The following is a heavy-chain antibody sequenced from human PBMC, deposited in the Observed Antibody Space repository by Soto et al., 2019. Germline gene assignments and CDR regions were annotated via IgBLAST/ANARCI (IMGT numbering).Heavy chain of an antibody. CDR2: INPSGGST. V-gene: IGHV1-46*01. CDR1: GYTLTSYY. J-gene: IGHJ3*02. CDR3: ARDLTRSEGFYDAFDI. D-gene: IGHD3-10*01. Sequence: ASVKVSCKSSGYTLTSYYMHWVRQAPGQGLEWMGIINPSGGSTSYAQKFQGRVTMTRDTSTSTVYMELSSLRSEDTAVYYCARDLTRSEGFYDAFDIWGQGTMVTVSS.